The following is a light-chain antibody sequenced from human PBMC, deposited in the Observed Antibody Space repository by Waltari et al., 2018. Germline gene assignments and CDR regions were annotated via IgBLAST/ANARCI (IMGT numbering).Light chain of an antibody. CDR2: GAS. V-gene: IGKV3-15*01. CDR1: QALNTN. J-gene: IGKJ2*01. Sequence: EIVMTQSPATLSVSPGERATLSCRASQALNTNLAWYQQKPGQAPRLLIYGASTRATGIPARFSGSGSGTGFTLTISSLQSEDFAVYYCQQYNSWPPYTFGQGTKLEIK. CDR3: QQYNSWPPYT.